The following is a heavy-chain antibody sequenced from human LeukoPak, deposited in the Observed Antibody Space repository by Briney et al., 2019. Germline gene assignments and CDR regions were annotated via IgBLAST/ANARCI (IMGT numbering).Heavy chain of an antibody. CDR2: ISAYNGNT. CDR3: VRDNSVADRGWWFDP. CDR1: GYTFTSYG. V-gene: IGHV1-18*01. Sequence: GASVKVSCKASGYTFTSYGISWVRQAPGQGLEWMGWISAYNGNTNYAQKLQGRVTMTTDTSTSTAYMELRSLRSDDTAVYYCVRDNSVADRGWWFDPWGQGTLVTVSS. J-gene: IGHJ5*02. D-gene: IGHD4-23*01.